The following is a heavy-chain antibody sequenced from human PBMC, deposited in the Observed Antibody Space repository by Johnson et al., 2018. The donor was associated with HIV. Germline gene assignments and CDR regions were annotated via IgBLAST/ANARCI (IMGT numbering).Heavy chain of an antibody. D-gene: IGHD4-23*01. CDR1: GFTFSNYG. J-gene: IGHJ3*02. Sequence: QMQLVESGGGVVQPGRSLRLSCAASGFTFSNYGMHWVRQAPGKGLEWVAAISFAGMKKYYVNSVKGRFTISRDNSKNTLYLQMNSLRAEDTALYYCARDFNSGSPDGAFDIWGQGTMVTVSS. V-gene: IGHV3-30*03. CDR3: ARDFNSGSPDGAFDI. CDR2: ISFAGMKK.